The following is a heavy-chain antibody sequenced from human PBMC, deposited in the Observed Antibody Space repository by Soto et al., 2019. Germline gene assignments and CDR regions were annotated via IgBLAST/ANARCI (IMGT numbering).Heavy chain of an antibody. CDR2: ISGSGGST. J-gene: IGHJ5*02. CDR3: AKDPRARYCDPNWFDP. D-gene: IGHD3-9*01. Sequence: GGSLRLSCAASGFTFSSYAMSWVRQAPGKGLEWVSSISGSGGSTYYADSVKGRFTISRDNSKNTLYLQMNSLRAEDTAVYYCAKDPRARYCDPNWFDPWGQGTLATVSS. V-gene: IGHV3-23*01. CDR1: GFTFSSYA.